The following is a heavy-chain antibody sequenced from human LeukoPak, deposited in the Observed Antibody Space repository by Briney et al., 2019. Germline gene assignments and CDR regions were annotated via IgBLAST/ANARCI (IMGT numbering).Heavy chain of an antibody. V-gene: IGHV1-69*05. CDR2: IIPIFGTA. J-gene: IGHJ3*02. Sequence: SVKVSSKAPGGTFSSYAISWVRQAPGHGLEWMGGIIPIFGTANYAQKLQGRVTITTDESTSTAYMELSSLRSEDTAVYYCARGTDYAHAFDIWGQGTMVTVSS. CDR1: GGTFSSYA. CDR3: ARGTDYAHAFDI. D-gene: IGHD3-16*01.